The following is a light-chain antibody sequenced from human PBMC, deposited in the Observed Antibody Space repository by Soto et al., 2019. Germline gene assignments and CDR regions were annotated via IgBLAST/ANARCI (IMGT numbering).Light chain of an antibody. CDR3: SSYTSSTTLGV. V-gene: IGLV2-14*01. J-gene: IGLJ1*01. CDR1: SSDVGFYNY. CDR2: EVS. Sequence: QSVLTQPASVSGSPGQSITISYTGTSSDVGFYNYVSWYQQHPGKAPKLMIYEVSYRPSGVSNRFSGSKSGNTASLTISGLQAEDEADYYCSSYTSSTTLGVFGTGTKLTVL.